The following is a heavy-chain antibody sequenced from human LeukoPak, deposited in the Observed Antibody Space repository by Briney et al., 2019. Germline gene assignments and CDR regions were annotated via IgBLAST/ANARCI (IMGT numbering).Heavy chain of an antibody. CDR3: ARFQIPTGAFDI. CDR1: GGSFSGYY. Sequence: SETLSLTCAVYGGSFSGYYWSWIRQPPGKGLEWIGRIYTSGSTNYNPSLKSRLTISVDTSKNQFSLKLSSVTAADTAVYYCARFQIPTGAFDIWGQGTMVTVSS. J-gene: IGHJ3*02. CDR2: IYTSGST. V-gene: IGHV4-59*10. D-gene: IGHD3-9*01.